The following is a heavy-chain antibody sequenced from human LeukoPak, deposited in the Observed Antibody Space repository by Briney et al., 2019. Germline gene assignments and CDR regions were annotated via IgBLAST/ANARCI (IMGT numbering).Heavy chain of an antibody. CDR1: GYTFTSYG. CDR2: ISAYNGNT. D-gene: IGHD6-13*01. CDR3: ARDRDIAEAGS. Sequence: ASVKVSCKASGYTFTSYGITWVRQAPGQGLEWMGWISAYNGNTNYAQKLQSRVTMTTDTSTSTAYMELRSLRSDDTAVYYCARDRDIAEAGSWGQGTLVTVSS. V-gene: IGHV1-18*01. J-gene: IGHJ4*02.